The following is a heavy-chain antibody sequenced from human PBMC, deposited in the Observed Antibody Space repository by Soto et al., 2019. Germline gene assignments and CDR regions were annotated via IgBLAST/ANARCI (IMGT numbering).Heavy chain of an antibody. CDR3: ARDTGVQLWLQTYYYYGMDV. Sequence: GGSLRLSCAASGFTFSSYWMSWVRQAPGKGLEWVANIKQDGSEKYYVDSMKGRFTISRDNAKNSLYLQMNSLRAEDTAVYYCARDTGVQLWLQTYYYYGMDVWGQGTTVTVSS. CDR2: IKQDGSEK. J-gene: IGHJ6*02. CDR1: GFTFSSYW. V-gene: IGHV3-7*05. D-gene: IGHD5-18*01.